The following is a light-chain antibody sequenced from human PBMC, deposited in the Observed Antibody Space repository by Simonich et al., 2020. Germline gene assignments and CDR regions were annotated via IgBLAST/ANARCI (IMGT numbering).Light chain of an antibody. CDR2: GAS. CDR1: QSVSSSY. J-gene: IGKJ2*01. CDR3: QQYGSSPPYT. Sequence: EIVLTQSPATLSLSPGERPTLSCRASQSVSSSYLAWYQQKPGQAPRLLIYGASSRATGIPDRFSGSGSGTDFTLTISRLEPEDFAVYYCQQYGSSPPYTFGQGTKLEIK. V-gene: IGKV3-20*01.